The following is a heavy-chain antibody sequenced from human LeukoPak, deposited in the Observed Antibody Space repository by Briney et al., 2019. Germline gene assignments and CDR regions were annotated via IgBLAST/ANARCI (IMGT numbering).Heavy chain of an antibody. D-gene: IGHD2/OR15-2a*01. V-gene: IGHV1-2*02. J-gene: IGHJ4*02. CDR2: INPNSGGT. CDR1: GYTFTGFY. Sequence: ASVKVSCKASGYTFTGFYMHWVRQAPGQGLERMGWINPNSGGTNYAQKFQGRVTMTRDTSISTAYMELSRLTSDDTAVYYCARDDSTSAGGVDYWGQGTLVTVSS. CDR3: ARDDSTSAGGVDY.